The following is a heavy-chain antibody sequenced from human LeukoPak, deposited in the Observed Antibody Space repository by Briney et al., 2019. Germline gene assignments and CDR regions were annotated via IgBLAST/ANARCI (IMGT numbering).Heavy chain of an antibody. CDR1: GFTFSSYA. Sequence: GGSLRLSCAASGFTFSSYAMHWVRQAPGKGLEWVAVIWYDGSNKYYADSVEGRFTISRDNSKNTLYLQMNSLRAEDTAVYYCARVASVTGAFDIWGQGTMVTVSS. V-gene: IGHV3-33*08. CDR2: IWYDGSNK. CDR3: ARVASVTGAFDI. D-gene: IGHD2-21*02. J-gene: IGHJ3*02.